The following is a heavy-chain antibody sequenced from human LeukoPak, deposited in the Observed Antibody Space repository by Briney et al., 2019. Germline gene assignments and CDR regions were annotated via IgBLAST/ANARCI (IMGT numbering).Heavy chain of an antibody. CDR1: GFTFSSNV. J-gene: IGHJ4*02. D-gene: IGHD3-22*01. Sequence: PGGSLRLSCAASGFTFSSNVKIWVRQAPGKGLEWVSSIPASGGSTYYADSVKGRFTISRDNSKNTLYLQMNSLRAEDTAVYYCARAGGNYYDSSGYYRPLFDYWGQGTLVTVSS. V-gene: IGHV3-23*01. CDR2: IPASGGST. CDR3: ARAGGNYYDSSGYYRPLFDY.